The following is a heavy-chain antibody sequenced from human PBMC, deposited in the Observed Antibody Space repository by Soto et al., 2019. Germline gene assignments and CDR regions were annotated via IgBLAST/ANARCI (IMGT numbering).Heavy chain of an antibody. D-gene: IGHD3-22*01. J-gene: IGHJ6*02. CDR2: IYYSGST. CDR1: GGSISSGGYY. CDR3: AREGYYDCRGMDV. V-gene: IGHV4-31*03. Sequence: PSETLSLTCTVSGGSISSGGYYWSWIRQHPGKGLEWIGYIYYSGSTYYNPSLKSRVTISVDTSKNQFSLKLSSVTAADTAMYYCAREGYYDCRGMDVWGQGTTVTVSS.